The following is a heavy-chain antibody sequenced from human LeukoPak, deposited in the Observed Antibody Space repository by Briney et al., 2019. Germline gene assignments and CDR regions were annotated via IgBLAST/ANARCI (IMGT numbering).Heavy chain of an antibody. Sequence: SETLSLTCAVSGYSISSGYYWGWIRQPPGKGLEWIGSIYHSGSTNYNPSLKSRVTISVDTSKNQFSLRLSSVTAADTAVYYCARSPYYYGSGSYPDYWGQGTLVTVSS. D-gene: IGHD3-10*01. J-gene: IGHJ4*02. CDR2: IYHSGST. CDR3: ARSPYYYGSGSYPDY. CDR1: GYSISSGYY. V-gene: IGHV4-38-2*01.